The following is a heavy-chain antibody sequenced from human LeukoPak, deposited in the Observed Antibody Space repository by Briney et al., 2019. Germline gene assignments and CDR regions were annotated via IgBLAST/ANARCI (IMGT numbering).Heavy chain of an antibody. V-gene: IGHV5-51*01. D-gene: IGHD1-1*01. CDR3: ARQMGGTTSVNWFDP. CDR1: GDTFNNDW. CDR2: VYPDGSKT. J-gene: IGHJ5*02. Sequence: GESLKISCKGSGDTFNNDWIAWVRQMSGKGLEWMGIVYPDGSKTKYNPSFQGQVTISAAKSTTTAYLQWSSLRASDTAIYYCARQMGGTTSVNWFDPWGQGTLVTVSS.